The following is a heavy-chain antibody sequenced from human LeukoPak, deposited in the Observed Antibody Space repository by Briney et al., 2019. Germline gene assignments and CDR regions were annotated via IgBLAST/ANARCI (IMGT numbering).Heavy chain of an antibody. Sequence: GGSLRLSCAASGFTFDDYTMHWVRQAPGKGLEWVSLISWDGGSTYYADSVKGRFTISRDNSKNSLYLQMNSLRTEDTALYYCAKDMSPARFLEWLASTGFDPWGQGTLVTVSS. D-gene: IGHD3-3*01. CDR3: AKDMSPARFLEWLASTGFDP. J-gene: IGHJ5*02. CDR1: GFTFDDYT. CDR2: ISWDGGST. V-gene: IGHV3-43*01.